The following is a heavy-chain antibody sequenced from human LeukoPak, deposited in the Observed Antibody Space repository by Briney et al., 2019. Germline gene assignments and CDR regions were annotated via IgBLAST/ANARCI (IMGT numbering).Heavy chain of an antibody. CDR3: ARQRGATTSQWWFDL. D-gene: IGHD1-26*01. CDR1: GYSFSSYW. CDR2: MYPGDSDS. Sequence: GESLKISCKGSGYSFSSYWIGWVRQMPGKGLEWMGIMYPGDSDSRYSPSFQGQVTMSVDKSISTAFLRWSSLEASDTAMYYCARQRGATTSQWWFDLWGQGTLVTVSS. V-gene: IGHV5-51*01. J-gene: IGHJ5*02.